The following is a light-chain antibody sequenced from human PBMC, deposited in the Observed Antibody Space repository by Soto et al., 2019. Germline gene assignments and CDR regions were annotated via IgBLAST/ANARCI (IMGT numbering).Light chain of an antibody. J-gene: IGLJ3*02. Sequence: QSALTQPASLSGSPGQSITISCTGTGRDLGDYYYVYWYPQRHGKAPRLLIYAVTNRPSGISDRFSVSKSGSTASLTISVLQAEDEAYYYCSSSASGPPFLFGGGTKLTVL. CDR1: GRDLGDYYY. V-gene: IGLV2-14*01. CDR3: SSSASGPPFL. CDR2: AVT.